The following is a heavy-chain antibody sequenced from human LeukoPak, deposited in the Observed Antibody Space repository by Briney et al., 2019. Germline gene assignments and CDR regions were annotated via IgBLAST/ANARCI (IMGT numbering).Heavy chain of an antibody. CDR3: VIEVGFGELLRYNWFDP. CDR1: GFTFSSYA. D-gene: IGHD3-10*01. V-gene: IGHV3-23*01. J-gene: IGHJ5*02. Sequence: GGSLRLSCAASGFTFSSYAMSWVRQAPGKGLEWVSAISGSGGSTYYADSVKGRFTISRDNSKNTLYLQMNSLRAEDTAVYYCVIEVGFGELLRYNWFDPWGQGTLVTVSS. CDR2: ISGSGGST.